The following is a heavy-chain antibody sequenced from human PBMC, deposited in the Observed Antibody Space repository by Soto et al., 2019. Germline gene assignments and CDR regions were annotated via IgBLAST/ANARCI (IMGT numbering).Heavy chain of an antibody. CDR3: AKEGSSDWPPYGYHYGMDV. Sequence: QVQLVESGGGVVQSGRSLRLSCAASGFTFSSYGMHWVRQAPGKGLEWVAVISYDGSNKYHADSVKGRFTISRDNSKNTLYRQMNSLRAEDTAVYYCAKEGSSDWPPYGYHYGMDVGGQGTTVTVSS. D-gene: IGHD6-13*01. CDR1: GFTFSSYG. J-gene: IGHJ6*02. CDR2: ISYDGSNK. V-gene: IGHV3-30*18.